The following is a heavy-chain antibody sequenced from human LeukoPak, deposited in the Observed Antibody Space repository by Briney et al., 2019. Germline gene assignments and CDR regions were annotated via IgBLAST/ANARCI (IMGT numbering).Heavy chain of an antibody. J-gene: IGHJ6*02. V-gene: IGHV6-1*01. CDR2: TYYRSKWYH. CDR3: ASLYGDPVELSPDDYYYGMDV. D-gene: IGHD4-17*01. CDR1: GVSVSSNSVA. Sequence: SQTLSLTCAISGVSVSSNSVAWNWIRQSPSRGLEWLGRTYYRSKWYHDYAGSVKSRITINPDTSKNQFSLQMNSVTPEDTAVYYCASLYGDPVELSPDDYYYGMDVWGQGTTVTVSS.